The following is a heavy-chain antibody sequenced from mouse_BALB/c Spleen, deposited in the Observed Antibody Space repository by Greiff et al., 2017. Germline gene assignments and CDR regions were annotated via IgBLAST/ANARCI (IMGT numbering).Heavy chain of an antibody. CDR1: GFNIKDTY. J-gene: IGHJ4*01. CDR3: ARSPGSGYVDYYAMDY. CDR2: IDPANGNT. Sequence: EVQLQQSGAELVKPGASVKLSCTASGFNIKDTYMHWVKQRPEQGLEWIGRIDPANGNTKYDPKFQGKATITADTSSNTAYLQLSSLTSEDTAVYYCARSPGSGYVDYYAMDYWGQGTSVTVSS. D-gene: IGHD3-1*01. V-gene: IGHV14-3*02.